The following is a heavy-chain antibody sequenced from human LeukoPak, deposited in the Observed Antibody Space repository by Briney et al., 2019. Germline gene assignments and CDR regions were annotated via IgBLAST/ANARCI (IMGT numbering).Heavy chain of an antibody. CDR2: ISGSGGST. J-gene: IGHJ4*02. Sequence: GGSLRLSCAAPGFTFNTYAMSWVRQAPGKGLEWVSAISGSGGSTYYADSVKGRFTISRDNSKSTLYLQMNSLRAEDTAVYYCAKKAGRAVAALNYFDYWGQGTVVTVSS. CDR3: AKKAGRAVAALNYFDY. V-gene: IGHV3-23*01. CDR1: GFTFNTYA. D-gene: IGHD6-19*01.